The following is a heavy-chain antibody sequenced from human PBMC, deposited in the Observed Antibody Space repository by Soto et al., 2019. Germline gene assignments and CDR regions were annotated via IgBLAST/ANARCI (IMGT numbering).Heavy chain of an antibody. D-gene: IGHD3-3*01. V-gene: IGHV1-18*01. CDR1: SYTFTDYG. J-gene: IGHJ4*02. CDR3: ARISQSDFWSGYYYFFDY. CDR2: ITAFNGNT. Sequence: QVHLVQSGAEVEKPGASVKVSCKASSYTFTDYGISWVRQAPGQGLQWMGWITAFNGNTKYAQQFQGRVTMTTDTSTSTAYMELRSLESDDSAVYYCARISQSDFWSGYYYFFDYWGQGTLVTVSS.